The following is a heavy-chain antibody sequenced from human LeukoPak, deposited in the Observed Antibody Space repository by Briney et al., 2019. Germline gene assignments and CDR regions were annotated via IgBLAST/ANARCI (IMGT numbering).Heavy chain of an antibody. J-gene: IGHJ2*01. CDR3: ARDYFDGTDFYSYFDL. Sequence: SGGSLRLSCAASEFTVSGNYMSWVCQAPGEGLEWVSLIYGGGTTYYADSVKGRFTISRDSSKNTLYLQMNSLRAEDTAVYYCARDYFDGTDFYSYFDLWGRGTLVTVSS. V-gene: IGHV3-66*01. CDR1: EFTVSGNY. D-gene: IGHD3/OR15-3a*01. CDR2: IYGGGTT.